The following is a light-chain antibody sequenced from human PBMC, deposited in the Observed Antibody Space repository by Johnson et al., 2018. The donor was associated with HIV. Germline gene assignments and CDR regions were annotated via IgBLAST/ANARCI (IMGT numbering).Light chain of an antibody. CDR1: DSNIGNNY. J-gene: IGLJ1*01. V-gene: IGLV1-51*01. Sequence: HSVLTQPPSVSAAPGQKVTISCFGSDSNIGNNYVSWYQQLPGTAPKLLIYDNDKRPSGIPDRFSGSKSGTSATLGITGLQTGDDADYYCGTWDSNLSVYVVGTGTKVTVL. CDR2: DND. CDR3: GTWDSNLSVYV.